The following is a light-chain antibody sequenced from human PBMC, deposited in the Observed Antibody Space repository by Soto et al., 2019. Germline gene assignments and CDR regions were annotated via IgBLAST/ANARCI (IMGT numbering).Light chain of an antibody. V-gene: IGKV1-6*01. CDR2: AAS. CDR1: QGIRTE. CDR3: LQDYDYPRT. J-gene: IGKJ1*01. Sequence: ATQMTQSPSSLSASVGDRVTIACRAGQGIRTELGWYQQKPGEAPKLLIYAASTLQSGVPSRFSGSGSGTDFTLTVSSLQPEDFATYYCLQDYDYPRTFGQGTKVEMK.